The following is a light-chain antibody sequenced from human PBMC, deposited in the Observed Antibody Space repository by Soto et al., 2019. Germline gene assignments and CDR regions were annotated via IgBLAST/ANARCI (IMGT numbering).Light chain of an antibody. CDR2: DVN. Sequence: QSALTQPASVSGSPGQSITISCTGTRSDIGAYNFVSWYQQHPGEVPKLILYDVNVRPSGVSNRFSGSKSGNTASLTISGLQAEDEADYYCTSWTTSTTMLFGGGTKVTVL. CDR3: TSWTTSTTML. V-gene: IGLV2-14*03. J-gene: IGLJ2*01. CDR1: RSDIGAYNF.